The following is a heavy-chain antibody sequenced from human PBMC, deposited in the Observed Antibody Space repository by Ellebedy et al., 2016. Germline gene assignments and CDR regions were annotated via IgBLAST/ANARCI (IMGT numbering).Heavy chain of an antibody. V-gene: IGHV3-23*01. CDR1: GFTFRNFA. CDR3: VKVGTWYDVLTGYYSEDHFDY. D-gene: IGHD3-9*01. J-gene: IGHJ4*02. CDR2: VSASGAPI. Sequence: GGSLRLXCEASGFTFRNFAMTWVRQAPRRGLEWVASVSASGAPIHYVDSVKGRFTISRDTSKNTLYLQMTSLRAEDTAIYYCVKVGTWYDVLTGYYSEDHFDYWGQGTQVTVSS.